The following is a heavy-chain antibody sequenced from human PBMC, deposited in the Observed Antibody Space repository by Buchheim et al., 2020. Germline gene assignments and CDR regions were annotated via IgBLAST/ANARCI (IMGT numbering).Heavy chain of an antibody. CDR1: GYTFTNYA. D-gene: IGHD2-2*01. CDR3: AGDRREGCYQDDT. J-gene: IGHJ5*02. Sequence: QVQLVQSGAEVKKPGASVKVSCKASGYTFTNYAISWVRQAPGQRPQWLGWISASYGDTKDSQKFQGRVTITRDTSASTAYMERSSLELEDTAGYYGAGDRREGCYQDDTRGEGT. V-gene: IGHV1-3*01. CDR2: ISASYGDT.